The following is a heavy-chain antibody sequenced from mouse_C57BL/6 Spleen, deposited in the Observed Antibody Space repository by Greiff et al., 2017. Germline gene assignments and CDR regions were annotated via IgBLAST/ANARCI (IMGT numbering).Heavy chain of an antibody. CDR2: IHPDSGST. Sequence: QVQLLQPGAELVKPGASVKLSCKASGYTFTSYWMHWVQQRPGQGLEWIGIIHPDSGSTNYNEKVKSKATLSVDKSSSTAYMQLSSLTSEDSAVYYCARPPPGTTHAYFDYWGTGTTLTGSS. V-gene: IGHV1-64*01. CDR1: GYTFTSYW. CDR3: ARPPPGTTHAYFDY. D-gene: IGHD2-13*01. J-gene: IGHJ2*01.